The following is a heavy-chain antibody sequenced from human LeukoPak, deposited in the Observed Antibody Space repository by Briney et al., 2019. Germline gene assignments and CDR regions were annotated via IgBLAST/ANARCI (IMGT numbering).Heavy chain of an antibody. CDR1: GFTFSNFA. J-gene: IGHJ4*02. Sequence: PGGSLRLSCAASGFTFSNFAMTWVGQAPGKGLEWVSSIVGSSSTYYADSLKGRFTIPRDNAKNSLYLQMNSLRAEDTAVYYCARIGAGSSRDYWGQGTLVTVSS. CDR2: IVGSSST. D-gene: IGHD6-13*01. V-gene: IGHV3-21*01. CDR3: ARIGAGSSRDY.